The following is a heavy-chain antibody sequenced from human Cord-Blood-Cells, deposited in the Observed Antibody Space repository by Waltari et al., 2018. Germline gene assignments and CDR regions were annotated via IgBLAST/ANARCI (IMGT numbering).Heavy chain of an antibody. J-gene: IGHJ6*02. CDR2: INHSGST. Sequence: VQLQLRGAGLLKPSETRSLTCAGYGGSFSASYWRWIRHHPGKGLEWMGEINHSGSTNYNPALKSRVTISVDTSKNQFSLKLSSVTAADTAVYYCARVTDFWSGYYYGMDVWGQGTTVTVSS. CDR3: ARVTDFWSGYYYGMDV. D-gene: IGHD3-3*01. V-gene: IGHV4-34*01. CDR1: GGSFSASY.